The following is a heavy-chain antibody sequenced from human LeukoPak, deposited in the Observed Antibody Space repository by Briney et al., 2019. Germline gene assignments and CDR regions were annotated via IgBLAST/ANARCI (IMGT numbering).Heavy chain of an antibody. CDR3: AKANVKYCSGGSCFDAFDI. D-gene: IGHD2-15*01. Sequence: GGSLRLSCAASGFTFSSYAMGWVRQAPGKGPGWVSAISHSGGTTYYADSVKGRFTITRDNSKNTLYLQMNSLRAEDTAVYYCAKANVKYCSGGSCFDAFDIWGQGTMVTVSS. V-gene: IGHV3-23*01. J-gene: IGHJ3*02. CDR1: GFTFSSYA. CDR2: ISHSGGTT.